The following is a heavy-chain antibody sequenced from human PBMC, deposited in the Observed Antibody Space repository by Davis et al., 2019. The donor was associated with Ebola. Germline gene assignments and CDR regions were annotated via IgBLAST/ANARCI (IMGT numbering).Heavy chain of an antibody. CDR2: ISVRSIT. CDR1: GFIFSSYA. CDR3: AKVHPPTTVTTGWFDP. Sequence: GESLKIPCAASGFIFSSYAMSWVRQAPGKGLEWVSSISVRSITYHADSVKGRFTISRDNSKNTLYLQMNSLRAEDTAVSYCAKVHPPTTVTTGWFDPWGQGTLVTVSS. V-gene: IGHV3-23*01. J-gene: IGHJ5*02. D-gene: IGHD4-17*01.